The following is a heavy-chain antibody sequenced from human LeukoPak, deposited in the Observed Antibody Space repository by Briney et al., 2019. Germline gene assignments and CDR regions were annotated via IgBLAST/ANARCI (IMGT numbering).Heavy chain of an antibody. CDR1: GYSISSFY. CDR2: IYVNGDA. V-gene: IGHV4-4*09. D-gene: IGHD1-7*01. Sequence: SETLSLTCTVSGYSISSFYWSWIRQAPGKGLECIGFIYVNGDANYNPSLKGRATLSLDTSKNQFSLRLTSVTAADTAVYYCAKTARTFASWSPGTLVTVSS. J-gene: IGHJ1*01. CDR3: AKTARTFAS.